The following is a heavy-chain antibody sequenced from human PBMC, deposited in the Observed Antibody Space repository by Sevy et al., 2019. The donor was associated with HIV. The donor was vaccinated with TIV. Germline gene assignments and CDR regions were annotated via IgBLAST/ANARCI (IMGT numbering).Heavy chain of an antibody. D-gene: IGHD6-13*01. Sequence: GESLKISCKGSGYSFTSYWISWVRQMPGKGLEWMGRIDPSDSYTNYSPSFQGHVTISADKSISTAYLQWSSLKASDTAMYYCARHGSRGSSWYSGHYYYYMDVWGKGTTVTVSS. CDR2: IDPSDSYT. CDR3: ARHGSRGSSWYSGHYYYYMDV. J-gene: IGHJ6*03. CDR1: GYSFTSYW. V-gene: IGHV5-10-1*01.